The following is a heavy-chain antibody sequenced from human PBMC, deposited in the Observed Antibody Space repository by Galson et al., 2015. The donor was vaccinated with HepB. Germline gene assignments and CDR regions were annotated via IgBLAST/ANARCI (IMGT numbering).Heavy chain of an antibody. J-gene: IGHJ6*02. CDR2: ISSSSSYI. V-gene: IGHV3-21*01. CDR3: ARDRNTIYGVVIFGTDV. Sequence: SLRLSCAASGFTFSSYSMNWVRQAPGKGLEWVSSISSSSSYIYYADSVKGRFTISRDNAKNSLYLQMNSLRAEDTAVYYCARDRNTIYGVVIFGTDVWGQGTTVTVSS. CDR1: GFTFSSYS. D-gene: IGHD3-3*01.